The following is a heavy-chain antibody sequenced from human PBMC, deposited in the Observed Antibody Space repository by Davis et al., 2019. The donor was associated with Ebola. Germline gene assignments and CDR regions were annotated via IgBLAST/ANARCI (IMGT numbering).Heavy chain of an antibody. J-gene: IGHJ6*02. CDR3: ARGWLRGGMDV. V-gene: IGHV6-1*01. D-gene: IGHD5-18*01. CDR2: TYYKSKWYN. CDR1: GDSVSSAG. Sequence: SCAISGDSVSSAGWNWIRQSPSRGLEWLGRTYYKSKWYNDYATSVKGRITINLDTSNSEASLQLNSVTPEDTALYYCARGWLRGGMDVWGEGTTVTV.